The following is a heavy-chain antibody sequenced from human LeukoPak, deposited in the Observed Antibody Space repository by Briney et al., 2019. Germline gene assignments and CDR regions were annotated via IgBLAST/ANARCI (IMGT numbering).Heavy chain of an antibody. CDR1: GGSVSSGSYY. V-gene: IGHV4-61*01. D-gene: IGHD1-26*01. J-gene: IGHJ4*02. Sequence: PSETLSLTCTVSGGSVSSGSYYWRWIRQPPGKGLEWIGYIYYSGSTNYNPSLKSRVTISVDTSKNQFSLKLSSVTAADTAVYYCARAMGASTSDYWGQGTLVTVSS. CDR2: IYYSGST. CDR3: ARAMGASTSDY.